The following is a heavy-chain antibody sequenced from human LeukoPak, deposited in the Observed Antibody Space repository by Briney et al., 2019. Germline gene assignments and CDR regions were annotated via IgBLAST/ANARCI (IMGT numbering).Heavy chain of an antibody. CDR2: IYYSGTT. CDR1: GGSIISYY. Sequence: SETLSLTCAVSGGSIISYYWSWLRQPPGKGLEGIGYIYYSGTTNYNPSLKSRVTISVDRSKNQFSLKLSSVTAADTAVYYCARGPGAMYFDFWGQGTLVTVSS. D-gene: IGHD2-2*01. J-gene: IGHJ4*02. V-gene: IGHV4-59*01. CDR3: ARGPGAMYFDF.